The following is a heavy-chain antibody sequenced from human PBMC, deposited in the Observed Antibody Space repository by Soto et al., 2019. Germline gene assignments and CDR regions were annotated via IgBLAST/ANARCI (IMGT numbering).Heavy chain of an antibody. J-gene: IGHJ4*02. CDR2: ISSGSSYT. CDR3: APVGGYQLPSGW. Sequence: PGGSLRLSCAASGFTFSDYYMSWIRQAPGKGLEWVSYISSGSSYTNYGDSVKGRFTISRDNAKNSLYLQMNSLRAEDTAVYYCAPVGGYQLPSGWWGQGTLGTVS. D-gene: IGHD2-2*01. CDR1: GFTFSDYY. V-gene: IGHV3-11*06.